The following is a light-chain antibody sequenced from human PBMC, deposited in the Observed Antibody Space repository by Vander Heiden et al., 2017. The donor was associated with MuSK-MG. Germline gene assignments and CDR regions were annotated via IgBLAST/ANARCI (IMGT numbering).Light chain of an antibody. J-gene: IGKJ4*01. Sequence: DIQMTQSPSSLSASVGDRVTITCQASQDISNYLNWFQQKPGKAPKFLIYDASNLETGVPSRFSGSGSGTDFTLTISSLQVEDLATYYCQQKDNLPLTFGGGTKVEIK. CDR1: QDISNY. CDR2: DAS. CDR3: QQKDNLPLT. V-gene: IGKV1-33*01.